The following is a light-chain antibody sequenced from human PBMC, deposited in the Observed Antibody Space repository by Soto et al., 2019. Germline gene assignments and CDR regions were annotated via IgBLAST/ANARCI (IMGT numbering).Light chain of an antibody. J-gene: IGKJ1*01. Sequence: EIVLTQSPATLSLSPGERATLSCRASQSVSSYLAWYQRKPGQAPRLVIYGASSRATGIPDRFSGSGSGTDFSLTISRLEPEDFAVYYCQQYGSSPVTFGQGTKVDIK. CDR1: QSVSSY. CDR2: GAS. CDR3: QQYGSSPVT. V-gene: IGKV3-20*01.